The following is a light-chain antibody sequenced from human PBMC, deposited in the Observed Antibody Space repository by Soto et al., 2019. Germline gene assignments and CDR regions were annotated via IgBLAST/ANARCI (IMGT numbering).Light chain of an antibody. J-gene: IGKJ1*01. CDR3: QQYNNWPWT. V-gene: IGKV3-15*01. CDR1: QSVSSY. CDR2: GAS. Sequence: EIVLTQSPATLSLSPGSRSPLSCRASQSVSSYLAWYQQKPGQAPRLLIYGASTRATGIPARFSGSGSGTEFTLTISSLQSEDFAVYYCQQYNNWPWTFGQGTKVDIK.